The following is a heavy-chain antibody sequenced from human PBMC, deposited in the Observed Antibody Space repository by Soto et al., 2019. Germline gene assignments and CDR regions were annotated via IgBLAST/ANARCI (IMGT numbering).Heavy chain of an antibody. CDR2: FNPEDGDT. J-gene: IGHJ3*02. CDR1: GYTLPELS. Sequence: QVQLVQSGAEVKKPGASVKVSCKVSGYTLPELSMHWVRQAPGKGLEWMGGFNPEDGDTIYAQKFQGRVTMTEDTSTDTAYMELSSLRSEDTAVYYCATPADLYGSGSLGAFDIWGQGTMVTVSS. V-gene: IGHV1-24*01. CDR3: ATPADLYGSGSLGAFDI. D-gene: IGHD3-10*01.